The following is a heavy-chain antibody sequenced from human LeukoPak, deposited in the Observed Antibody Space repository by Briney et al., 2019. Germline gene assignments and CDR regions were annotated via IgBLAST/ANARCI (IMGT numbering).Heavy chain of an antibody. CDR1: GGSISSYY. CDR2: IYYSGSN. CDR3: ARDLISGITIFGVAPNWFDP. V-gene: IGHV4-59*12. D-gene: IGHD3-3*01. J-gene: IGHJ5*02. Sequence: PSETLSLTRTVSGGSISSYYWGWIRQPPGKGLEWIGYIYYSGSNNYNPSLKSRVTISVDTSKNQFSQKLSSVTAADTAVYYCARDLISGITIFGVAPNWFDPWGQGTLVTVSS.